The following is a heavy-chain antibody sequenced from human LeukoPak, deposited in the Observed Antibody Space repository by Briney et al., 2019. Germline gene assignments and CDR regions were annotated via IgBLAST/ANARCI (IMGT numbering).Heavy chain of an antibody. Sequence: SETLSLTCTVSGGSISSYYWSWIRQPPGKGLEWIGYIYYSGSTNYNPSLKSRVTISVDTSKNQFSLKLSSVTAADTAVYYCASRGSYAFDIWAKGQWSPSLQ. CDR2: IYYSGST. D-gene: IGHD3-10*01. J-gene: IGHJ3*02. CDR3: ASRGSYAFDI. CDR1: GGSISSYY. V-gene: IGHV4-59*01.